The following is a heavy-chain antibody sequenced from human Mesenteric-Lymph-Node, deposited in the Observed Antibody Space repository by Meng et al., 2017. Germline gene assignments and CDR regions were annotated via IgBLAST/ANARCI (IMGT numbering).Heavy chain of an antibody. D-gene: IGHD3-10*01. J-gene: IGHJ6*02. V-gene: IGHV4-34*01. CDR1: GGSFSGYY. CDR3: AREVVNYYGSGSYYDYGGGYYYGMDV. Sequence: SETLSLTCAVYGGSFSGYYWSWIRQPPGKGLEWIGEINHSGSTNCNPSLKSRVTISVDTSKNQFSLKLSSVTAADTAVYYCAREVVNYYGSGSYYDYGGGYYYGMDVWGQGTTVTVSS. CDR2: INHSGST.